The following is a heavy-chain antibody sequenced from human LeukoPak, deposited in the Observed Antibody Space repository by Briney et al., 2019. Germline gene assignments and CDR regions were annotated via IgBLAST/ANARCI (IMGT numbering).Heavy chain of an antibody. D-gene: IGHD3-22*01. Sequence: SETLSLTCTVSGGSISSYYWSWIRHPPGKGLEWIGYIYYSGSTNYNPSLKSRVTMSVDTSKNQFSLKLSSVTAADTAVYYCAREGRYYYDSSGYYGRFDYWGQGTLVTVSS. CDR2: IYYSGST. J-gene: IGHJ4*02. CDR3: AREGRYYYDSSGYYGRFDY. V-gene: IGHV4-59*12. CDR1: GGSISSYY.